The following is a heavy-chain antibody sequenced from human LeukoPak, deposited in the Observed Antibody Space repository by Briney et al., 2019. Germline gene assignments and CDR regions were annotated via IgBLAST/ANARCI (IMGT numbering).Heavy chain of an antibody. CDR3: ARGGSYYDY. CDR2: IYYSGST. V-gene: IGHV4-59*01. CDR1: GRSISSYY. Sequence: SETLSLTCTVSGRSISSYYWSWIRQPPGKGLEWIGYIYYSGSTNYNPSLTSRDTISVDTSKNHFSLKLSSVTAADTAVYYCARGGSYYDYWGQGTLVTVSS. D-gene: IGHD1-26*01. J-gene: IGHJ4*03.